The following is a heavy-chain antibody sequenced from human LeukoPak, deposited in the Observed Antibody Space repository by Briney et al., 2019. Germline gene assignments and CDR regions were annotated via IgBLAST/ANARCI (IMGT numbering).Heavy chain of an antibody. Sequence: PGRSLRLSCAASGFTFDDYAMHWVRQAPGKGLEWVSGISWNSGSIGYADSVEGRFTISRDNAKNSLYLQMNSLRAEDTALYYCAKALGYCSGGSCYSRWYFDLWGRGTLVTVSS. CDR3: AKALGYCSGGSCYSRWYFDL. V-gene: IGHV3-9*01. J-gene: IGHJ2*01. CDR1: GFTFDDYA. CDR2: ISWNSGSI. D-gene: IGHD2-15*01.